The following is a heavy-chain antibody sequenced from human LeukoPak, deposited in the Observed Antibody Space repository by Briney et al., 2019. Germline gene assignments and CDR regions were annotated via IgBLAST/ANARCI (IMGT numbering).Heavy chain of an antibody. J-gene: IGHJ4*02. CDR3: ASQQLGIDYFDY. D-gene: IGHD7-27*01. CDR1: GFTFSSYW. Sequence: PGGSLRLSCAASGFTFSSYWMHWVRQAPGKGLVWVSRINSDGSSTSYADSVKGRFTISRDNAENTLYLQMNSLRAEDTAVYYCASQQLGIDYFDYWGQGTLVTVSS. V-gene: IGHV3-74*01. CDR2: INSDGSST.